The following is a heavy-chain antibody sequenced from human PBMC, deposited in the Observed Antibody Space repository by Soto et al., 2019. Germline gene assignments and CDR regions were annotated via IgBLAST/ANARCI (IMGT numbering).Heavy chain of an antibody. J-gene: IGHJ4*02. CDR2: ISAYNGNT. V-gene: IGHV1-18*01. D-gene: IGHD3-3*01. Sequence: GASVKVSCKASGYTFTSYGISWVRQAPGQGLEWMGWISAYNGNTNYAQKLQGRVTMTTDTSTSTAYMELRSLRSDDTAVYYCARSGITIFGVVTPYYFDYWGQGTLVTVSS. CDR1: GYTFTSYG. CDR3: ARSGITIFGVVTPYYFDY.